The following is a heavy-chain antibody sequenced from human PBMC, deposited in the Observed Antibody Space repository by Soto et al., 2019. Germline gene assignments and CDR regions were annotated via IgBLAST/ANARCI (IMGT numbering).Heavy chain of an antibody. CDR1: GYDFTSYL. J-gene: IGHJ3*02. D-gene: IGHD2-2*01. V-gene: IGHV5-51*01. CDR3: ARRRSSTAFDI. CDR2: IYPGDSDT. Sequence: PGESLKISCKASGYDFTSYLIGWVRQKPGKGLEWMGMIYPGDSDTRDSPSFQGQVTISADKSTTSAYLQWSNLKASDTAMYYCARRRSSTAFDIWGQGTMVTVSS.